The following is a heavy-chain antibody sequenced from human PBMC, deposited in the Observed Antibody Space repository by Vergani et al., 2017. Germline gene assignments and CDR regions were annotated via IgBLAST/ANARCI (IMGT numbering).Heavy chain of an antibody. J-gene: IGHJ5*02. CDR3: ASDTHSGQRADR. CDR2: ISNSGST. Sequence: QVQLQESGPRLVKPLQTLSLTCTVSGGSISSGDYYWIWIRQSPGKALEWIGYISNSGSTFFNPSLKSRVTLSVDTSQNRFSLRLTSVTAADTAVYYCASDTHSGQRADRWGQGILVTVTS. V-gene: IGHV4-30-4*08. CDR1: GGSISSGDYY. D-gene: IGHD6-19*01.